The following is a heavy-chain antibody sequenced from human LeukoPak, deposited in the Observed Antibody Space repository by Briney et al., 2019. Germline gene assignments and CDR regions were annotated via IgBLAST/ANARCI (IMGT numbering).Heavy chain of an antibody. Sequence: TLSLTCSVSGGSISISGFYWNWSRQLPGKGLEWIGYTYNSGNTYYNPSFGSRVTISTDTSMNQFFLKSHSVTAADTAVYYCARSSGWRDAFDFWGRGTMVTVSS. CDR2: TYNSGNT. CDR1: GGSISISGFY. D-gene: IGHD6-19*01. V-gene: IGHV4-31*03. CDR3: ARSSGWRDAFDF. J-gene: IGHJ3*01.